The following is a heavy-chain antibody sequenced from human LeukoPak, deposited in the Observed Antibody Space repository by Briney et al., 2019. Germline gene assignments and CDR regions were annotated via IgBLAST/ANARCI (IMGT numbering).Heavy chain of an antibody. Sequence: PSETLSLTCAVSGSSISSGYYWGWIRQPPGEGLEWIGEINHSGSTNYNPSLKSRVTISVDTSKNQFSLKLSSVTAADTAVYYCARTITMVRGVIYYFDYWGQGTLVTVSS. J-gene: IGHJ4*02. CDR1: GSSISSGYY. CDR3: ARTITMVRGVIYYFDY. CDR2: INHSGST. D-gene: IGHD3-10*01. V-gene: IGHV4-38-2*01.